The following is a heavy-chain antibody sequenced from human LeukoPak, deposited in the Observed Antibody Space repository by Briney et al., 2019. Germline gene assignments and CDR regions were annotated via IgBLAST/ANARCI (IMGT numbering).Heavy chain of an antibody. CDR2: IKQDGSEK. V-gene: IGHV3-7*01. J-gene: IGHJ4*02. Sequence: GGSLRPSCAASGFTFSSYWMSWVRQAPGKGLEWVANIKQDGSEKYYVDSVKDRFTISRDNAKNSLYLQMNSLRAEDTAVYYCARVGSSGIPLDYWGQGTLVTVSS. CDR1: GFTFSSYW. D-gene: IGHD6-19*01. CDR3: ARVGSSGIPLDY.